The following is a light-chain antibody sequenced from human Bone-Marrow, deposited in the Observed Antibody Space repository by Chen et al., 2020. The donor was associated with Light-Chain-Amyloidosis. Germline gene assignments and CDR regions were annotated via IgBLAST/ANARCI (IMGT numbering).Light chain of an antibody. J-gene: IGKJ4*01. CDR1: QTISSNY. CDR2: GSS. Sequence: EIVLTQSPGPLSLSPGEGANLSCSASQTISSNYLTWYQQKFGQAPRLLIYGSSSRATGIPDRFTGRGSGTDFTLNIDRLEPEDFPMYYCQQYGTSTHTFGGGTKVEIK. CDR3: QQYGTSTHT. V-gene: IGKV3-20*01.